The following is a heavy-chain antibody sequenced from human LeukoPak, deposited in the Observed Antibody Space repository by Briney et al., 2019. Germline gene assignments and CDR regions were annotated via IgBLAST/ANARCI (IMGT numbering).Heavy chain of an antibody. CDR2: INPNSGGT. CDR3: ARGERFGELGPWGEGRPDY. J-gene: IGHJ4*02. D-gene: IGHD3-10*01. CDR1: GYTFTGYY. Sequence: ASVKVSCKASGYTFTGYYMHWVRQAPGQGLEWMGWINPNSGGTNYAQKFQGRVTMTRDTSISTAYMELSSLRSEDTAVYYCARGERFGELGPWGEGRPDYWGQGTLVTVSS. V-gene: IGHV1-2*02.